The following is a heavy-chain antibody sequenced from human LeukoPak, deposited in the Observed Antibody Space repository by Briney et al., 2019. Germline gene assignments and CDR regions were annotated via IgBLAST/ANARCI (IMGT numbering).Heavy chain of an antibody. V-gene: IGHV4-59*08. D-gene: IGHD5-12*01. CDR2: IYYSGST. CDR3: ASGPLYSRSLYYYYMDV. J-gene: IGHJ6*03. Sequence: RPSETLSLTCTVSGGSISSYYWTWIRQPPGKGLEWSGYIYYSGSTNYNPSLKSRVTISVDTSKNQFSLKLSSVTAADTAVYYCASGPLYSRSLYYYYMDVWGKGTTVTVSS. CDR1: GGSISSYY.